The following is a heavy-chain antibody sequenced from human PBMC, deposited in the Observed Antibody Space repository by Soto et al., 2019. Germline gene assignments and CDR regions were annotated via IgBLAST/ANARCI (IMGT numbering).Heavy chain of an antibody. CDR1: GFTFSSYG. CDR2: ISYDGSNK. V-gene: IGHV3-30*18. D-gene: IGHD3-10*01. CDR3: AKDSAIYGSGNVVEDPTDY. J-gene: IGHJ4*02. Sequence: PGGSLRLSCAASGFTFSSYGMHWVRQAPGKGLEWVAVISYDGSNKYYADSVKGRFTISRDNSKNTLYLQMNSLRAEDTAVYYCAKDSAIYGSGNVVEDPTDYWGQGTLVTVSS.